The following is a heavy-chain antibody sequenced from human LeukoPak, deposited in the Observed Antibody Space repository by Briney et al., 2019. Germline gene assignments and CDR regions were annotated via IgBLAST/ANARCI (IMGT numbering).Heavy chain of an antibody. CDR3: ARADYYGSGSYQLFDY. CDR1: GGSISSYY. V-gene: IGHV4-59*01. Sequence: SETLSLTCTVSGGSISSYYWSRIRQPPGKGLEWIGYIYYSGSTNYNPSLKSRVTISVDTSKNQFSLKLSSVTAADTAVYYCARADYYGSGSYQLFDYWGQGTLVTVSS. CDR2: IYYSGST. D-gene: IGHD3-10*01. J-gene: IGHJ4*02.